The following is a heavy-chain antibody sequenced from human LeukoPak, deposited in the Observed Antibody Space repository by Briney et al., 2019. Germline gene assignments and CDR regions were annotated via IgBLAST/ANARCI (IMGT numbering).Heavy chain of an antibody. V-gene: IGHV1-18*01. J-gene: IGHJ5*02. Sequence: ASAKVSCKASGYTFTSYGINWVRQAPGQGLEWMGWISAYNGNTNYAQKLQGRVTMTTDTSTTTAYMELRSLRSDDTAVYYCARDRHYCSGGSCYFSWFDPWGQGTLVTVSS. CDR3: ARDRHYCSGGSCYFSWFDP. CDR1: GYTFTSYG. CDR2: ISAYNGNT. D-gene: IGHD2-15*01.